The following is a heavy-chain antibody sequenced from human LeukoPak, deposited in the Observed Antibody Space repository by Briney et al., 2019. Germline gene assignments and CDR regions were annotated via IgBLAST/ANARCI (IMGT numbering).Heavy chain of an antibody. J-gene: IGHJ5*02. Sequence: SETLSLTFTVSGGSIRSYYWSWIRQPPGKGLEWIGYIYYSGSTNYNPSLKSRVTISVDTSKNQFSLKLSSVTAADTAVYYCARDRITMVRGVIITGWFDPWGQGTLVTVSS. CDR3: ARDRITMVRGVIITGWFDP. V-gene: IGHV4-59*12. D-gene: IGHD3-10*01. CDR2: IYYSGST. CDR1: GGSIRSYY.